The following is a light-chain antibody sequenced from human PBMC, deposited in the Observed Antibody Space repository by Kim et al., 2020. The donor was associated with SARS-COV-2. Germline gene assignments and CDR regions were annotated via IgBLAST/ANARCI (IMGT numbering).Light chain of an antibody. J-gene: IGLJ2*01. V-gene: IGLV3-19*01. CDR3: KSRDESGDHLV. CDR2: GKN. Sequence: ALGQTGRITGQGASLRTYYPGWYQQKPGQAPIPVIHGKNNRPSGIPDRFSGSSSGNTASLTVTGAQAVDEADYYCKSRDESGDHLVFGGGTQLTVL. CDR1: SLRTYY.